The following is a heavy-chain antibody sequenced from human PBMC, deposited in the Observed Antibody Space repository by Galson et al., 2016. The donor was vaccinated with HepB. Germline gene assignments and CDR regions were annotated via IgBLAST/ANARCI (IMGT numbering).Heavy chain of an antibody. J-gene: IGHJ4*02. D-gene: IGHD3-22*01. V-gene: IGHV1-69*06. Sequence: SCKASGGTFSNYANSWVRQAPGQGLEWMGGIIPIFGKANYAQKFQCRVTITADNSTSKAYMELSRLRSEDTAVYYCARSLLLDYDTSGYFYFDYWGQGTLVTVSS. CDR3: ARSLLLDYDTSGYFYFDY. CDR2: IIPIFGKA. CDR1: GGTFSNYA.